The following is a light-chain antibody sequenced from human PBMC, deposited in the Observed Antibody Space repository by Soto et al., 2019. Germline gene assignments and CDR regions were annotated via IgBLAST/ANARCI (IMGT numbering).Light chain of an antibody. CDR3: SSYTSSSTLV. V-gene: IGLV2-14*01. CDR2: DVT. Sequence: ALTQPASVSGSPGQSITISCTGTSSDVGGYNFVAWYQQHPGKAPKIMIYDVTNRPSGVSNRFSGSKSGNTASLTISGLQAEDEADYYCSSYTSSSTLVFGTGTKLTVL. J-gene: IGLJ1*01. CDR1: SSDVGGYNF.